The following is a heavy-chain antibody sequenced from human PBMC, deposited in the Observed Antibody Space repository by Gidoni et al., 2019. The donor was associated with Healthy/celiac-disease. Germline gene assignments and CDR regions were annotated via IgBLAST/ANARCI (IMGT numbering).Heavy chain of an antibody. V-gene: IGHV4-39*01. Sequence: QLQLQESGPGLVQPSETLSLTCTVPGCSISCNSYYWGWIRQPPGKWLEWIGCIYYSGSTYFNPSLKSRVTISVDTSKNQCSLKLSSVTAADTAVYYCARSTYYYGSGIDDAFDIWGQGTRVTVSS. D-gene: IGHD3-10*01. J-gene: IGHJ3*02. CDR3: ARSTYYYGSGIDDAFDI. CDR1: GCSISCNSYY. CDR2: IYYSGST.